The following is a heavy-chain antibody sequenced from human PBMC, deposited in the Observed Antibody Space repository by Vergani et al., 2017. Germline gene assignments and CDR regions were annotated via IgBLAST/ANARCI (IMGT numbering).Heavy chain of an antibody. D-gene: IGHD6-19*01. V-gene: IGHV1-69*01. CDR2: IIPIFGTA. CDR1: GGTFSSYA. Sequence: QVQLVQSGAEVKKPGSSVKVSCKASGGTFSSYAISWVRQAPGQGLEWMGGIIPIFGTANYAQKFQGRVTITADESTSTVYMELSSLRSEDTAVYYCARHSTPRGQWLVRRLNTHFDYWGQGTLVTVSS. J-gene: IGHJ4*02. CDR3: ARHSTPRGQWLVRRLNTHFDY.